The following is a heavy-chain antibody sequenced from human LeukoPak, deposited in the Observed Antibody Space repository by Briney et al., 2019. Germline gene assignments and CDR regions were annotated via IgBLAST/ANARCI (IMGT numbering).Heavy chain of an antibody. CDR2: ISNDGTT. Sequence: GGSLRLSCVASGFTFSNYGMSWVRQAPRKGLEWVSGISNDGTTYYADSVKGRFTISRDNAKNSLYLQMSSLRAEDTAVYYCARWDYWGQGTLVTVSS. CDR3: ARWDY. CDR1: GFTFSNYG. V-gene: IGHV3-69-1*02. J-gene: IGHJ4*02.